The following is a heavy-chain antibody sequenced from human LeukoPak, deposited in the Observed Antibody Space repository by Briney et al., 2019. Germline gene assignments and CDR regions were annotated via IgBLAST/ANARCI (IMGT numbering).Heavy chain of an antibody. V-gene: IGHV3-48*03. CDR3: ARGTTAFDY. J-gene: IGHJ4*02. Sequence: GESLKISCAASGFTFSSYEMNWVRQPPGKGQEWGSYISSSGSTIHYADSVKGRFTISRDNAKNSLYLQMNSLRAEDTAVYYCARGTTAFDYWGQGTLVTVSS. CDR2: ISSSGSTI. D-gene: IGHD4-17*01. CDR1: GFTFSSYE.